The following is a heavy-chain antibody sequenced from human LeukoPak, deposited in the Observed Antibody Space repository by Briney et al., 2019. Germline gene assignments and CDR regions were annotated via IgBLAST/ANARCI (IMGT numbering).Heavy chain of an antibody. J-gene: IGHJ4*02. V-gene: IGHV3-21*01. D-gene: IGHD1-26*01. CDR2: ISTSSTYI. CDR3: ARDASGSSIGLIDF. Sequence: PGGSLRLSCVASEFTLRSYSMHWVPQAPGKGLEWVSYISTSSTYIYYADSVMGGFTISRDKAKNSLYLHMSSLRAEDAAVYYCARDASGSSIGLIDFWGQGTLVTVSS. CDR1: EFTLRSYS.